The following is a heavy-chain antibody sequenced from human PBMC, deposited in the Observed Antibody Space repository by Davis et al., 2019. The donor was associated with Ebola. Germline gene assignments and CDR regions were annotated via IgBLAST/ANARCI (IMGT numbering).Heavy chain of an antibody. Sequence: GESLKISCAASGFTFSGSAMHWVRQASGKGLEWVGRIRSKANSYATAYAASVKGRFTISRDDSKNTAYLQMNSLKTEDTAVYYCTRPQRFGDGMDVWGQGTTVTVSS. V-gene: IGHV3-73*01. CDR1: GFTFSGSA. CDR3: TRPQRFGDGMDV. J-gene: IGHJ6*02. D-gene: IGHD3-16*01. CDR2: IRSKANSYAT.